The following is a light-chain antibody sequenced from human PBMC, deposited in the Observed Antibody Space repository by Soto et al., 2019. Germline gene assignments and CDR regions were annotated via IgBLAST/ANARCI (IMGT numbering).Light chain of an antibody. V-gene: IGLV3-21*02. Sequence: SYELIQPPSVSVAPGQTARVTCGGNNIGIKIVHWYQQKPGQAPVVVVYDNSDRPSGIPERFSGSNSGNTANLTISRVEAGDEADYYCQVWDSSSDQYVFGAGTKVTVL. CDR1: NIGIKI. CDR2: DNS. CDR3: QVWDSSSDQYV. J-gene: IGLJ1*01.